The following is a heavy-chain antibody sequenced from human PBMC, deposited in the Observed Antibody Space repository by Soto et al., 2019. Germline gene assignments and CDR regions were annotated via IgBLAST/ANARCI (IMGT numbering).Heavy chain of an antibody. J-gene: IGHJ4*02. Sequence: SETLSLTCAVYGGSFSGYYWSWIRQPPGKGLEWIGEINHSGSTNYNPSLKSRVTISVDTSKNQFSLKLSSVTAADTAVYYCARSSIAYYFDYWGQGTLVTVSS. D-gene: IGHD6-6*01. CDR1: GGSFSGYY. CDR3: ARSSIAYYFDY. V-gene: IGHV4-34*01. CDR2: INHSGST.